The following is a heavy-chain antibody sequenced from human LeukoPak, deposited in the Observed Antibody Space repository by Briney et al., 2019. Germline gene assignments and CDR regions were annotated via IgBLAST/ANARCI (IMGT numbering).Heavy chain of an antibody. V-gene: IGHV3-74*01. J-gene: IGHJ4*02. Sequence: GGSLRLSCAASGFSFSTYWMHWVRQVPGRGPEWVSHITPDGSSTNYADSVKGRFTISRDNAKNTLYLQMNSLRAEDTAVYYCSSQISRGGNWGQGTLVTVSS. D-gene: IGHD3-16*01. CDR2: ITPDGSST. CDR1: GFSFSTYW. CDR3: SSQISRGGN.